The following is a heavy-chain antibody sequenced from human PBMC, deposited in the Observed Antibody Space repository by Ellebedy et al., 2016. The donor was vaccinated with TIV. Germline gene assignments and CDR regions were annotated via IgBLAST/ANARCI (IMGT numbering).Heavy chain of an antibody. V-gene: IGHV4-39*01. Sequence: SETLSLXCNVSGGSISSRSYSWAWIRQTPGKGLEWLGTLYHSGDSYYNPSLKSRVTISVDTSKNQFFVTLTSVTASDTAVYYCARHGTTVISSLGFWGQGILVTVSS. CDR3: ARHGTTVISSLGF. CDR1: GGSISSRSYS. CDR2: LYHSGDS. J-gene: IGHJ4*02. D-gene: IGHD1-14*01.